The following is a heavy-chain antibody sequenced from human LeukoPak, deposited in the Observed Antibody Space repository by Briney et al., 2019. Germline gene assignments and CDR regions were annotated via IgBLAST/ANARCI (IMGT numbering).Heavy chain of an antibody. V-gene: IGHV3-9*01. D-gene: IGHD5/OR15-5a*01. Sequence: TGGSLRLSCAASGFTFDDYAMHWVRHAPGKGLEWVSGISWNSGSMGYADSVKGRFTISRDNAKNSLYLQMNSLRAEDTALYYCAKDTVYGDYWGQGTLVTVSS. CDR3: AKDTVYGDY. J-gene: IGHJ4*02. CDR2: ISWNSGSM. CDR1: GFTFDDYA.